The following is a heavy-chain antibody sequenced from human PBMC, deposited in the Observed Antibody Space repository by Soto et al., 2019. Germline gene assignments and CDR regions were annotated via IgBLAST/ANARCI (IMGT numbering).Heavy chain of an antibody. CDR1: GFTFSSYS. J-gene: IGHJ4*02. D-gene: IGHD3-22*01. V-gene: IGHV3-21*01. CDR2: ISSSSSYI. CDR3: ASHPRDSSGYWYYFDY. Sequence: EVQLVESGGGLVKPGGSLRLSCAASGFTFSSYSMNWVRQAPGKGLEWVSSISSSSSYIYYADSVKGRFTISRDNAKNSLDLQINSLRAEDTAVYYCASHPRDSSGYWYYFDYWGQGTLVTVSS.